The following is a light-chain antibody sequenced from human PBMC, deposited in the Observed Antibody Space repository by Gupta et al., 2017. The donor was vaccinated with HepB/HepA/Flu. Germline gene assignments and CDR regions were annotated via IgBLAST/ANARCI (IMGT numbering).Light chain of an antibody. J-gene: IGLJ2*01. CDR1: ALPKQY. Sequence: SYELTQPPPVSVSPGQTARITCSGDALPKQYAYWYQQKPGQAPVLVMYKDSERPSGIPERFSGSSSGTTVTLTISGVQAEDEADYYCQSADSSGTYPVVFGGGTKLTVL. CDR3: QSADSSGTYPVV. V-gene: IGLV3-25*03. CDR2: KDS.